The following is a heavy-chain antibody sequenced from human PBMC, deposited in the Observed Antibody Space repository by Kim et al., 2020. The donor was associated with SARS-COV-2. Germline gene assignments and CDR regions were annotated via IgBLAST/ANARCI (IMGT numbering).Heavy chain of an antibody. CDR3: ASPRDSYGYGDAFDI. CDR1: GYSFTSYW. J-gene: IGHJ3*02. D-gene: IGHD5-18*01. V-gene: IGHV5-51*01. CDR2: IYPGDSDT. Sequence: GESLKISCKGSGYSFTSYWIGWVRQMPGKGLEWMGFIYPGDSDTRYSPSFQGQVTISADKSISTAYLQWSSLKASDTAMYYCASPRDSYGYGDAFDIWGQGTMVTVSS.